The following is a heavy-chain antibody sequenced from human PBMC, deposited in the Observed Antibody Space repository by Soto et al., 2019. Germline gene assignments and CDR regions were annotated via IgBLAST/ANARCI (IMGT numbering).Heavy chain of an antibody. V-gene: IGHV1-18*04. CDR3: ARDSDREVTAILAY. D-gene: IGHD2-21*02. J-gene: IGHJ4*02. CDR2: ISAYNGNT. Sequence: GASVKVSCKASGGTFSSYGISWVRQAPGQGLEWMGWISAYNGNTNYAQKLQGRVTMTTDTSTSTAYMELRSLRSDDTAVYYCARDSDREVTAILAYWGQGTLVTVSS. CDR1: GGTFSSYG.